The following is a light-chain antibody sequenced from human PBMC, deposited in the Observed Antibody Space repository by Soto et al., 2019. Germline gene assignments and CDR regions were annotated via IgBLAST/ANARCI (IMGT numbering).Light chain of an antibody. CDR2: EVS. Sequence: QSALTQPASVSGSPGQSITISCSGTSSDVGGSQYVSWYQQDPGKAPKLIIYEVSNRPSGVSTRFSGSKSGNTASLTISGLQPEDEADYYCSSYTNINTLAFGGGTKLTVL. CDR1: SSDVGGSQY. CDR3: SSYTNINTLA. V-gene: IGLV2-14*03. J-gene: IGLJ2*01.